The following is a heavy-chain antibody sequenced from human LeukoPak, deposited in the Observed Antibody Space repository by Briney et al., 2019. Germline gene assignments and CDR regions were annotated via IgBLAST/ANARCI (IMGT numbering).Heavy chain of an antibody. CDR1: GGSFSGYY. J-gene: IGHJ4*02. V-gene: IGHV4-34*01. Sequence: SETLSLTCAVYGGSFSGYYWSWIRQPPGKGLEWIGEINHSGSTNYNPSLKSRVTISVDTPKNQFSLKLSSVTAADTAVYYCARPRLRWSTGLDYWGQGTLVTVSS. CDR3: ARPRLRWSTGLDY. CDR2: INHSGST. D-gene: IGHD4-23*01.